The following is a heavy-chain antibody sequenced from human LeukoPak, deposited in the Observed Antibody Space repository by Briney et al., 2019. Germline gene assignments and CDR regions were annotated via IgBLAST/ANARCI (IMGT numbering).Heavy chain of an antibody. CDR3: ARDQDSSGWGRYYFDY. D-gene: IGHD6-19*01. Sequence: NPSETLSLTCAVSGGSISSSNWWSWVRQPPGKGLEWIGEIYHSGSTNYNPSLKSRVTISVDKSKNQFSLKLSSVTAADTAVYYCARDQDSSGWGRYYFDYWGQGTLVTVSS. CDR1: GGSISSSNW. J-gene: IGHJ4*02. V-gene: IGHV4-4*02. CDR2: IYHSGST.